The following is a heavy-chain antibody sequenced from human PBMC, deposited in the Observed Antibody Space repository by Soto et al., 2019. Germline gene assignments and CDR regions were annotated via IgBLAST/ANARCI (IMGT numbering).Heavy chain of an antibody. CDR3: AKDLSYGSGSYGDLGPGYNKSYYYYYGMDV. V-gene: IGHV3-23*01. D-gene: IGHD3-10*01. Sequence: GGSLRLSCAASGFTFSSYAMSWVRQAPGKGLEWVSAISGSGGSTYYADSVKGRFTISRDNSKNTLYLQMNSLRAEDTAVYYCAKDLSYGSGSYGDLGPGYNKSYYYYYGMDVWGQGTTVTVSS. CDR2: ISGSGGST. CDR1: GFTFSSYA. J-gene: IGHJ6*02.